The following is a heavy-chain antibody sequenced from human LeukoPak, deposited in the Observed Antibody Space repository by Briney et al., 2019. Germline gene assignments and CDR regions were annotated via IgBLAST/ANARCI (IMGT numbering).Heavy chain of an antibody. CDR2: ISGSDPGT. D-gene: IGHD2-15*01. Sequence: PGGSLRLSCAASGFTFSSYAMSWVRQVPGKGLEWVSAISGSDPGTYYAESVKGRFTISRDNSKNTLYLQMNSLRAEDTAVYYCAKGTLGSCSGTICYYFDYWGQGTQVTVSS. CDR3: AKGTLGSCSGTICYYFDY. V-gene: IGHV3-23*01. CDR1: GFTFSSYA. J-gene: IGHJ4*02.